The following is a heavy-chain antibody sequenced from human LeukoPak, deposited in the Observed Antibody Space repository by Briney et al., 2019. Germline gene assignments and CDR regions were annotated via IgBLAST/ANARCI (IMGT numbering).Heavy chain of an antibody. CDR2: IKQDGSEK. D-gene: IGHD3-3*01. CDR1: GFTFSSYW. CDR3: AREANYDFWSGPTHYFDC. J-gene: IGHJ4*02. V-gene: IGHV3-7*01. Sequence: GGSLRLSCAASGFTFSSYWMSWVRQAPGKGLEWVANIKQDGSEKYYVDSVKGRVTISRDNAENSLYLQMNSLRAEDTAVYYCAREANYDFWSGPTHYFDCWGQGTLVTVSS.